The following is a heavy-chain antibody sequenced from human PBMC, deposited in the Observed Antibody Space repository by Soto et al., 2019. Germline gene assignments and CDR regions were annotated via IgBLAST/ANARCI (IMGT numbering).Heavy chain of an antibody. Sequence: EVQLVESGGGLVQPGGSLRLSCAASGFTFSSYEMNWVRQAPGKGLEWVSYISSSGSTIYYADSVKGRFTISRDNAKNPLDLQMNSLRAEDTAVYYCARGTTVTTVAMDVWGQGTTVTVSS. CDR3: ARGTTVTTVAMDV. CDR2: ISSSGSTI. V-gene: IGHV3-48*03. D-gene: IGHD4-17*01. CDR1: GFTFSSYE. J-gene: IGHJ6*02.